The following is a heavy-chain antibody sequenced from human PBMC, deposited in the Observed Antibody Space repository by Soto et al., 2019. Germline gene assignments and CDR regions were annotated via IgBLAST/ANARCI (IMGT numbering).Heavy chain of an antibody. CDR1: GYTFTRYT. Sequence: QVQLVQSGAEVKKPGASVKISCKASGYTFTRYTMNWVRQAPGQRLEWMGWINPDNGNTKSSQKFKNRVIITRDTSASTAYMELSSLRSEDTAVYYCARGIATGQLDPWGQGTLVTVSS. CDR3: ARGIATGQLDP. V-gene: IGHV1-3*01. D-gene: IGHD2-15*01. CDR2: INPDNGNT. J-gene: IGHJ5*02.